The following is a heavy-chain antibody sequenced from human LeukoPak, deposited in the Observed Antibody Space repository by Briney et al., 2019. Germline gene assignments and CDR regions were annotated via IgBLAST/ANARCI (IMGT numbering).Heavy chain of an antibody. CDR2: INTDGSST. CDR1: GFTFSSYW. CDR3: ARRNYDILTGYGNAFDI. D-gene: IGHD3-9*01. J-gene: IGHJ3*02. Sequence: GGSLRLSCAASGFTFSSYWMHWVRQAPGKGLVWVSRINTDGSSTSYADSVKGRFTISRENAKNSLYLQMNSLRAGDTAVYYCARRNYDILTGYGNAFDIWGQGTMVTVSS. V-gene: IGHV3-74*01.